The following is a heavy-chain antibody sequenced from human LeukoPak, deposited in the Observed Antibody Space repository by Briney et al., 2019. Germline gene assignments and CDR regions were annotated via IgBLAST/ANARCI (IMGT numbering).Heavy chain of an antibody. D-gene: IGHD3-16*01. CDR2: IKSKTDGGTT. J-gene: IGHJ4*02. Sequence: GGSLRLSCAASGFTFSNAWMSWVRQAPGKGLEWVGRIKSKTDGGTTDYAAPVKGRFTISRDNSKNTLYLQMNSLRAEDTAVYYCARDGAYGGDPEYYFDYWGQGTLVTVSS. CDR1: GFTFSNAW. V-gene: IGHV3-15*01. CDR3: ARDGAYGGDPEYYFDY.